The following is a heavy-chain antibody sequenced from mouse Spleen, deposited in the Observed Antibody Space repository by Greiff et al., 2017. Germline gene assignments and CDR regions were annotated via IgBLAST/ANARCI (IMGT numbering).Heavy chain of an antibody. CDR1: GYTFTSYY. D-gene: IGHD2-1*01. J-gene: IGHJ2*01. CDR2: IYPGNVNT. V-gene: IGHV1S56*01. Sequence: QVQLQQSGPELVKPGASVRISCKASGYTFTSYYIHWVKQRPGQGLEWIGWIYPGNVNTKYNEKFKGKATLTADKSSSTAYMQLSSLTSEDSAVYFCARNYGNPYYFDYWGQGTTLTVSS. CDR3: ARNYGNPYYFDY.